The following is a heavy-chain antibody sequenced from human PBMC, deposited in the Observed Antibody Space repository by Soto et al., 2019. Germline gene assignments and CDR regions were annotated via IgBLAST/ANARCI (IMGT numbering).Heavy chain of an antibody. V-gene: IGHV3-53*01. D-gene: IGHD3-3*01. CDR1: GVTVSTNY. Sequence: GGSLRLSCAASGVTVSTNYMSWVRQAPGKGLEWVSVIQSGGTTRYADSVKGRFTITTDDSKKTLYLEMNILRAEDTAVYYCARDFGGGGAFGVWGQGTMVTV. J-gene: IGHJ3*01. CDR2: IQSGGTT. CDR3: ARDFGGGGAFGV.